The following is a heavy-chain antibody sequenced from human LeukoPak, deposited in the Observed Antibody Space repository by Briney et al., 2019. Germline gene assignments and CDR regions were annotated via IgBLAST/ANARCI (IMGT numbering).Heavy chain of an antibody. Sequence: GGSLRLSCAASGFTFSSYAMHWARQAPGKGLEWVAVISYDGSNKYYADSVKGRFTISRDNSKNTLYLQMNSLRAEDTAVYYCARERLAVAGPFDYWGQGTLVTVSS. V-gene: IGHV3-30-3*01. D-gene: IGHD6-19*01. CDR2: ISYDGSNK. CDR1: GFTFSSYA. CDR3: ARERLAVAGPFDY. J-gene: IGHJ4*02.